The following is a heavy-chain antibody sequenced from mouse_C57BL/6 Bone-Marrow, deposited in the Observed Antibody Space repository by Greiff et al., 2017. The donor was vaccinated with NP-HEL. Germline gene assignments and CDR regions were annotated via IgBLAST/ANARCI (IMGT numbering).Heavy chain of an antibody. Sequence: QVQLKESGPELVKPGASVKISCKASGYAFSSSWMNWVKQRPGKGLEWIGRIYPGDGDTNYNGKFKGKATLTADKSSSTAYMQLSSLTSEDSAVYFCASLAWFAYWGQGTLVTVSA. CDR2: IYPGDGDT. J-gene: IGHJ3*01. CDR3: ASLAWFAY. CDR1: GYAFSSSW. V-gene: IGHV1-82*01.